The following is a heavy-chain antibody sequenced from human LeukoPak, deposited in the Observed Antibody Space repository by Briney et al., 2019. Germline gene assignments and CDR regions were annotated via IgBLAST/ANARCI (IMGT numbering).Heavy chain of an antibody. Sequence: PGGSLRLSCTASGFTFSSYWMSWVRQAPGKGLEWVANIKQDGSEKYYVDSVKGRFTISRDNAKNSLYLQMNSLRAEDTAVYYCARGNRKGSWYGEDYYYGMDVWGQGTTVTVSS. V-gene: IGHV3-7*05. D-gene: IGHD6-13*01. J-gene: IGHJ6*02. CDR2: IKQDGSEK. CDR1: GFTFSSYW. CDR3: ARGNRKGSWYGEDYYYGMDV.